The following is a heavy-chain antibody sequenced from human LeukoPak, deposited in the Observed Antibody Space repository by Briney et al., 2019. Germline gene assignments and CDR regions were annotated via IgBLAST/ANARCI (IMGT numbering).Heavy chain of an antibody. CDR2: IISSSSYR. Sequence: GGSLRLSCAASGFTFSSYSMNWVRQAPGKGLEWVSSIISSSSYRYYADSVKGRFTISRDNSKNSLYLQMNSLRAEDTAVYYCARVECSGGSCYLSDYYYYYMDVWGKGTTVTVSS. CDR1: GFTFSSYS. D-gene: IGHD2-15*01. J-gene: IGHJ6*03. CDR3: ARVECSGGSCYLSDYYYYYMDV. V-gene: IGHV3-21*01.